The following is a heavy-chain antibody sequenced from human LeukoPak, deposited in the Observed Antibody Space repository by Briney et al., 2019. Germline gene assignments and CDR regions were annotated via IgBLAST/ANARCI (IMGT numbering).Heavy chain of an antibody. CDR3: ASHGSSWYGFDY. CDR1: GLTFSSYG. V-gene: IGHV3-21*04. Sequence: GGTLRLSCAVSGLTFSSYGMHWVRQAPGPGLEWVSSMSSSSSDIAYANSVIARFTISRDNSKNTLYLQISSLSAEGTAVYYCASHGSSWYGFDYWGQGTVVSVS. CDR2: MSSSSSDI. J-gene: IGHJ4*02. D-gene: IGHD6-13*01.